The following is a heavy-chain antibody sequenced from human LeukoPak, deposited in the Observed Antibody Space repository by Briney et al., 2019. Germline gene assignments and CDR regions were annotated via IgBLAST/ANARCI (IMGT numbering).Heavy chain of an antibody. CDR3: ARPTVTLEY. V-gene: IGHV3-74*01. J-gene: IGHJ4*02. CDR2: INPDGSGA. D-gene: IGHD4-17*01. Sequence: GGSLRLSCAASGFTFSSYWMHWVRQAPGKGLVWVSRINPDGSGAIYADSVRGRFTVSRDNAKNTLYLQMTSLRADDTAVYYCARPTVTLEYWGQGALVTVSS. CDR1: GFTFSSYW.